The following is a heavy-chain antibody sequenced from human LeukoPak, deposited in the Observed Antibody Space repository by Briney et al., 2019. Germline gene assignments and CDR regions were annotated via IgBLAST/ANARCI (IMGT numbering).Heavy chain of an antibody. Sequence: AETLSLTCTVSGGSISSSTYYWGWIRQPPGKGLEWIGTIYYRGSTYYNPSLKSRVTISVDASKNQFSLKLTSVTAADTAVYYCARLGRTYYDFWSGPWGQGTLVTVSS. D-gene: IGHD3-3*01. J-gene: IGHJ5*02. CDR1: GGSISSSTYY. CDR3: ARLGRTYYDFWSGP. V-gene: IGHV4-39*01. CDR2: IYYRGST.